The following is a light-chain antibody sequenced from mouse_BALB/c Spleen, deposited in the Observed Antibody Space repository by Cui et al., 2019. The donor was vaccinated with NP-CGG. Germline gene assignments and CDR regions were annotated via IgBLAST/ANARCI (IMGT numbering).Light chain of an antibody. CDR3: ALWYSNHWV. V-gene: IGLV1*01. CDR1: TEAVTTSNY. J-gene: IGLJ1*01. Sequence: QAVVTQESALTTSPGDTVTLTCRSRTEAVTTSNYASWVQEKPVHLLTGLIGGTNNRAQGVPARFSGSLIGDKAARTITGAQTEDEEIYFCALWYSNHWVFGGGTKLTVL. CDR2: GTN.